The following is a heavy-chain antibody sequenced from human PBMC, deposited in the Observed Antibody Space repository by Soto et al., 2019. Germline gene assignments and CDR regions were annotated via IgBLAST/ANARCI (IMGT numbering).Heavy chain of an antibody. V-gene: IGHV1-3*01. Sequence: ASVKVSCKASGYTFTIYAMHWVRQASGQRLEWMGWINAGNGNTKYSQKFQGRVTITRDTSASTAYMELSSLRSEDTAVYYCARVSMTTVTHFDYWGQGTLVTVSS. CDR3: ARVSMTTVTHFDY. J-gene: IGHJ4*02. CDR2: INAGNGNT. CDR1: GYTFTIYA. D-gene: IGHD4-17*01.